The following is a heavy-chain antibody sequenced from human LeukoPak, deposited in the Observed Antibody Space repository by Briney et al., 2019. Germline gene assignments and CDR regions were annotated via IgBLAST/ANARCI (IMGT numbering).Heavy chain of an antibody. CDR3: ARTTSFTASGYDY. CDR1: GYTFTNYH. J-gene: IGHJ4*02. V-gene: IGHV1-8*03. D-gene: IGHD6-25*01. CDR2: INPNNGDS. Sequence: GASVKVSCKASGYTFTNYHINWVRQATGQGLEWMGWINPNNGDSGFAQKFQGRVTITRDTAMTTAYMELSSLTSEDTAIYFCARTTSFTASGYDYWGQGTLATVSS.